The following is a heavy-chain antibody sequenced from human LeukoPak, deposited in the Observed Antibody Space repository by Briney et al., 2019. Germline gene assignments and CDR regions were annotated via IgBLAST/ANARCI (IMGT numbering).Heavy chain of an antibody. Sequence: TVKVSCKASGGSFRSYAISWVRQAPGQGLEWMGEIIPMFGTTNYAQKFQGRVTVTADESTRTAYMELSSLRSEDTAVYYCARGVVVVAALVQYYYYGMDVWGQGTTVTVSS. D-gene: IGHD2-15*01. J-gene: IGHJ6*02. CDR2: IIPMFGTT. CDR1: GGSFRSYA. CDR3: ARGVVVVAALVQYYYYGMDV. V-gene: IGHV1-69*13.